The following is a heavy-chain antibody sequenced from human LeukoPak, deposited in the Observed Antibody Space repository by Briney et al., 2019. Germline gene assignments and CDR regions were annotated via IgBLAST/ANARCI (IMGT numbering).Heavy chain of an antibody. Sequence: QTGGSLRLSCAASGFTFSSYWMHWVRQAPGKGLVWVSRISYDGGDPSYADSVKGRFTISRDNAKSTLYLQMNSLTAEDTAVYYCAKGYNWNGKRFDYWGQGTLVTVSS. V-gene: IGHV3-74*01. D-gene: IGHD1-20*01. CDR2: ISYDGGDP. CDR1: GFTFSSYW. CDR3: AKGYNWNGKRFDY. J-gene: IGHJ4*02.